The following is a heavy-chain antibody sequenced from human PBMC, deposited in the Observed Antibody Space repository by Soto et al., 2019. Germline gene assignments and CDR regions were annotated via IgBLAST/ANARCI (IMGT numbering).Heavy chain of an antibody. CDR3: ARAECSSPDCLTAYYSYGLDV. CDR2: INTAGSTK. D-gene: IGHD3-9*01. V-gene: IGHV3-48*03. CDR1: GFTFSNFE. J-gene: IGHJ6*02. Sequence: PGGSLRLSCAASGFTFSNFEMHWVRQAPGKGLEWVSYINTAGSTKYYAESVKGRFTISRDNARNSLFLQMNSLRAEDTAVYYCARAECSSPDCLTAYYSYGLDVRGQGSTVTVSS.